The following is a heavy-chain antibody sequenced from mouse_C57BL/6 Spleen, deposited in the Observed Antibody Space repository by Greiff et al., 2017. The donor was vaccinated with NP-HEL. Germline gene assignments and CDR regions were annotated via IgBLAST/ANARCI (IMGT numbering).Heavy chain of an antibody. CDR1: GYSFTGYY. Sequence: VQLQQSGPELVKPGASVKISCKASGYSFTGYYMNWVKQSPEKSLEWIGEINPSTGGTTYNQKFKAKATLTVDKSSSTAYMQLKSLTSEDSAVYYCARGDYGSRRAMDYWGQGTSVTVSS. J-gene: IGHJ4*01. CDR2: INPSTGGT. D-gene: IGHD1-1*01. V-gene: IGHV1-42*01. CDR3: ARGDYGSRRAMDY.